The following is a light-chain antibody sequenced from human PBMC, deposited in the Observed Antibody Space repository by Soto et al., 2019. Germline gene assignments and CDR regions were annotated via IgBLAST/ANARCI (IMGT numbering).Light chain of an antibody. CDR2: KGT. Sequence: QSVLAQPASVSGSPGQSITISCTGTSSDVGAYNSVSWYQQHPHRAPQVIIYKGTQRPSGVSNRFSSSTSGNAVSLTISALQADDEADYFCCSSAPESTYVFGTGTKVTVL. V-gene: IGLV2-23*01. J-gene: IGLJ1*01. CDR3: CSSAPESTYV. CDR1: SSDVGAYNS.